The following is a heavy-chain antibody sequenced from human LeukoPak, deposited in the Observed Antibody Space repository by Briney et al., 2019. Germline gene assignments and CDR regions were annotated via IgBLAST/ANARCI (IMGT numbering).Heavy chain of an antibody. V-gene: IGHV1-69*13. Sequence: SVMVSCKASGGTFSSYAISWVRQAPGQGLEWMGGIIPIFGTANYAQKFQGRVTITADESTSTAYMELSSLRSEDTAVYYCARCPGIAAAVVAFDIWGQGTMVTVSS. CDR3: ARCPGIAAAVVAFDI. J-gene: IGHJ3*02. D-gene: IGHD6-13*01. CDR1: GGTFSSYA. CDR2: IIPIFGTA.